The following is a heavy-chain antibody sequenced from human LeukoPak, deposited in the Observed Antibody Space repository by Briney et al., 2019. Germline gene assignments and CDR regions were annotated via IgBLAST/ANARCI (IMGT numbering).Heavy chain of an antibody. Sequence: GASVKVTCKASGYTFTSYGISWVRQAPPQGHERMGWISAYNGNTNYAQKLQGRVTMTTDTSTSTAYMELRSLRSDDTAVYYCATAYHDILTGYSIDYWGQGTLVTVSS. V-gene: IGHV1-18*01. CDR3: ATAYHDILTGYSIDY. CDR2: ISAYNGNT. J-gene: IGHJ4*02. D-gene: IGHD3-9*01. CDR1: GYTFTSYG.